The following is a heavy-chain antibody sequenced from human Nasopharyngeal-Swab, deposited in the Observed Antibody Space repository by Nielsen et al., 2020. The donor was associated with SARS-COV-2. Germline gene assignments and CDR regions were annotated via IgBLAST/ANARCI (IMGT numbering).Heavy chain of an antibody. J-gene: IGHJ4*02. Sequence: SLKISCAGSGFTFNNYGMHWVRQAPGKGLEWVALISYEGSLKYYADSVKGRFTISRDSSKNTVYLQMNSLRPEDTAVYYCARRRPILHLGEFSSSFDSWGQGTLVTVSS. D-gene: IGHD3-16*01. CDR2: ISYEGSLK. CDR1: GFTFNNYG. CDR3: ARRRPILHLGEFSSSFDS. V-gene: IGHV3-30*03.